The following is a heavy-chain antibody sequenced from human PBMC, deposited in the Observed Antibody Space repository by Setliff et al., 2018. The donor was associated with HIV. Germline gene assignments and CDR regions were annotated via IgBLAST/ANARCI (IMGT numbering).Heavy chain of an antibody. CDR2: IKSKTDGGTT. V-gene: IGHV3-15*01. D-gene: IGHD4-4*01. CDR3: TTASDSTNYDDGFDL. J-gene: IGHJ3*01. CDR1: GFTFSNAW. Sequence: GGSLRLSCAASGFTFSNAWMNWVRQAPGKGLEWVGRIKSKTDGGTTDYAAPVKGRFTILRDDSTNTLYLQMNSLRTEDTALYYCTTASDSTNYDDGFDLWGQGTMVTVSS.